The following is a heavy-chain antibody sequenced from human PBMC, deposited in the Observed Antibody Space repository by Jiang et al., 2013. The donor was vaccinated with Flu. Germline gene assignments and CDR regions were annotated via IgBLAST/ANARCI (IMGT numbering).Heavy chain of an antibody. CDR2: ISAYNGNT. Sequence: GAEVKKPGASVKVSCKASGYNFNKYGFSWVRQAPGQGLEWMGWISAYNGNTNYAQKVQGRVTMTLDTSTSTAYMELRSLTSDDTAVYYCARGPSVHDFWSNYYPNGMDVWGQGTTVIVSS. V-gene: IGHV1-18*01. CDR3: ARGPSVHDFWSNYYPNGMDV. J-gene: IGHJ6*02. CDR1: GYNFNKYG. D-gene: IGHD3-3*01.